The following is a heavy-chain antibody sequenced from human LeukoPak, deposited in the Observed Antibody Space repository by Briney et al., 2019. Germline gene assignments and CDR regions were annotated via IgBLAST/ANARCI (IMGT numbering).Heavy chain of an antibody. CDR3: AKDLRGIAAAGCFDY. D-gene: IGHD6-13*01. CDR2: ISGSGGST. V-gene: IGHV3-23*01. J-gene: IGHJ4*02. CDR1: GFTFSSYA. Sequence: GGSLRLSCAASGFTFSSYAMSWVRQAPGEGLEWVSAISGSGGSTYYADSVKGRFTISRDNSKNTLYLQMNSLRAEDTAVYYCAKDLRGIAAAGCFDYWGQGTLVTVSS.